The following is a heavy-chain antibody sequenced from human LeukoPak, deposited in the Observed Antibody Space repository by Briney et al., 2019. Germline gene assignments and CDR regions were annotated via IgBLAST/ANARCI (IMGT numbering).Heavy chain of an antibody. D-gene: IGHD6-13*01. CDR1: RTYS. J-gene: IGHJ4*02. CDR3: AKRIAAAPYSPLFDY. Sequence: GGSLRLSCSAFRTYSMSWVRQAPGKGLEWVSAINGNGGSTYYADSVKSRFTISRDDSKNTLYLQMDSLRDEDTAVYYCAKRIAAAPYSPLFDYWGQGTLVTVSS. V-gene: IGHV3-23*01. CDR2: INGNGGST.